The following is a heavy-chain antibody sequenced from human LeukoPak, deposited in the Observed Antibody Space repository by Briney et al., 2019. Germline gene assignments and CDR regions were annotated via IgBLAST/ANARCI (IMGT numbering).Heavy chain of an antibody. CDR3: ARQLSGWYDADPY. CDR2: IKEDGSRN. V-gene: IGHV3-7*05. J-gene: IGHJ4*02. D-gene: IGHD6-19*01. CDR1: GFTFSNYW. Sequence: PGGSLRLSCTASGFTFSNYWMSWVRQASGKGLEWVANIKEDGSRNHYVDSVKGRFTISRDNAKGSLYLQMNSLRAEDTAVYYCARQLSGWYDADPYWGQGTLVTVSS.